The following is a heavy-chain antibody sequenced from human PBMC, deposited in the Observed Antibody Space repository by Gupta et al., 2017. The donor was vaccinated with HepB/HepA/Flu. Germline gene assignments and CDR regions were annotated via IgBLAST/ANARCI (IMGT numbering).Heavy chain of an antibody. J-gene: IGHJ4*03. V-gene: IGHV3-15*01. CDR3: ATPGVGIISCLYFDY. CDR1: GFTFSDPG. D-gene: IGHD1-14*01. Sequence: EVQLVESGGGLVERGGCLRRSCAASGFTFSDPGMSWVRQAPGKGLEWVGLITSKTSGGTTAYAAPVKVRFSISRYDSTNSLYLHMHSLKTEATALCYCATPGVGIISCLYFDYWGHGALVTVSS. CDR2: ITSKTSGGTT.